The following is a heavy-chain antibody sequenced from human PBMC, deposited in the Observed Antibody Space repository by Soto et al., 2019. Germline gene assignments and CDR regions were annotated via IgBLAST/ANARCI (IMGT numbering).Heavy chain of an antibody. V-gene: IGHV4-31*03. CDR3: ARVLTIFGVVPDY. CDR2: IYYSGST. Sequence: SETLSLTCTVSGGSLSSGGYYWSWIRQHPGKGLEWIGYIYYSGSTYYNPSLKSRVTISVDTSKNQFSLKLSSVTAADTAVYYCARVLTIFGVVPDYWGQGTLVTVSS. J-gene: IGHJ4*02. D-gene: IGHD3-3*01. CDR1: GGSLSSGGYY.